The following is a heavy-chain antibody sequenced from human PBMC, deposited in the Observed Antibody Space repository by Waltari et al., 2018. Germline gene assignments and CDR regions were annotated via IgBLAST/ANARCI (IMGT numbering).Heavy chain of an antibody. V-gene: IGHV4-59*01. CDR2: IYYSGST. D-gene: IGHD6-6*01. J-gene: IGHJ4*02. CDR1: GGSISSYY. Sequence: QVQLQESGPGLVKPSETLSLTCTVSGGSISSYYWSWIRQPPGKGLEWIGYIYYSGSTNYNPSLKSRVTISVDTSKNQFSLKLSSVTAADTAVYYCARAWVLIAARWLSFDYWGQGTLVTVSS. CDR3: ARAWVLIAARWLSFDY.